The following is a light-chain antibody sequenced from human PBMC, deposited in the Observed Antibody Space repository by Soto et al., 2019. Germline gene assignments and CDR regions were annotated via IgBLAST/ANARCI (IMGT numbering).Light chain of an antibody. CDR1: SSDVGGYNY. CDR3: SSYTSSSTLYV. V-gene: IGLV2-14*01. Sequence: QSALTQPASVSGSPGQSITISCTGTSSDVGGYNYVSWYQQHPGKAPKLMIYEVSDRPSGVSTRFSGSKSGNTASLTISGLQPEDECDYYCSSYTSSSTLYVFGTGTKVTVL. CDR2: EVS. J-gene: IGLJ1*01.